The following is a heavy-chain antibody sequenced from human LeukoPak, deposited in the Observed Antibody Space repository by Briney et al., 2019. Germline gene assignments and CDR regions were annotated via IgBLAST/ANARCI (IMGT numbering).Heavy chain of an antibody. CDR2: INPNSGGT. Sequence: ASVKVSCKASGYTFTGYYMHWVRQAPGQGLEWMGWINPNSGGTNYAQKFQGRVTMTRDTSISTAYMELSRLRSDDTAVYHCARGGEQWLVAGYNWFDPWGQGTLVTVSS. CDR3: ARGGEQWLVAGYNWFDP. D-gene: IGHD6-19*01. V-gene: IGHV1-2*02. CDR1: GYTFTGYY. J-gene: IGHJ5*02.